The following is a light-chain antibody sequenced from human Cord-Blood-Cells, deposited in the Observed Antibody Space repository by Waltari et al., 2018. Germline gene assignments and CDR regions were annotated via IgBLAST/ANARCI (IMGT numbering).Light chain of an antibody. V-gene: IGLV2-11*01. Sequence: QSALTQPRSVSGSPGQSVTISCTGTSSDVGGYNYVSWYQQHPGKAPKLMIYDVSKRPSGVPDRFSGSKSGNTASLTISGLQAEDEADYYCSSYTSSSLWVFGGGTKLTVL. CDR1: SSDVGGYNY. CDR2: DVS. CDR3: SSYTSSSLWV. J-gene: IGLJ3*02.